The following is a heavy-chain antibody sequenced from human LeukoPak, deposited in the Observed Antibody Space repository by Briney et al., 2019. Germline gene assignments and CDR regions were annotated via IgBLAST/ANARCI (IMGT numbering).Heavy chain of an antibody. CDR2: IIPIFGTA. J-gene: IGHJ6*03. CDR3: TRDISYHMDV. CDR1: GGTFSSYA. V-gene: IGHV1-69*05. Sequence: EASVKVSCKASGGTFSSYAISWVRQAPGQGLEWMGGIIPIFGTANYAQKFQGRVTMTRDTSTSTVYMELRSLRSEDTAVYYCTRDISYHMDVWGKGTTVTISS.